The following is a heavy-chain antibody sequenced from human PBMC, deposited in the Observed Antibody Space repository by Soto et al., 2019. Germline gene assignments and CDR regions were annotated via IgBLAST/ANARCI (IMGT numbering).Heavy chain of an antibody. J-gene: IGHJ6*02. D-gene: IGHD2-2*01. Sequence: QVQLQESGPGLVKPSQTLSLTCTVSGGSISSGGYYWSWIRQHPGKGLEWIGYIYYSGSTYYNPSLKSRVTISVDTSKNQFSLKLSSVTAADTAVYYCARDIVVVPAAILTPPYSYYGMDVWGQGTTVTVSS. V-gene: IGHV4-31*03. CDR1: GGSISSGGYY. CDR3: ARDIVVVPAAILTPPYSYYGMDV. CDR2: IYYSGST.